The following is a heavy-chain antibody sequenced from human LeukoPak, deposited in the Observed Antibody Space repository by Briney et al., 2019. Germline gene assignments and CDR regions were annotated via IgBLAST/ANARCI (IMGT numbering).Heavy chain of an antibody. CDR3: ASLRGYCSSTSCYMGSYYYGMDV. V-gene: IGHV4-34*01. CDR2: INHSGST. Sequence: NSSETLSLTCAVYGGSFSGYYWSWIRQPPGKGLEWIGEINHSGSTIYNPSLKSRVTISVDTSKNQFSLKLSSVTAADTAVYYCASLRGYCSSTSCYMGSYYYGMDVWGQGTTVTVSS. J-gene: IGHJ6*02. D-gene: IGHD2-2*02. CDR1: GGSFSGYY.